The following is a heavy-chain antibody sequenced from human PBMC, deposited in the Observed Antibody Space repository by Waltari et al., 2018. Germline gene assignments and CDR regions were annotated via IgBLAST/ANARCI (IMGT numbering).Heavy chain of an antibody. CDR3: AKGGDCNGGSCNFDY. Sequence: QVQLVQSGAEVKKPGASVKVSCKASGYTFTSYDINWVRQATGQGLEWMGGINPISGTANLGHKCQGRVTMTRDTSISTAYMELSRLTSDDTAVYYCAKGGDCNGGSCNFDYWGQGTVVTVSS. J-gene: IGHJ4*02. CDR1: GYTFTSYD. V-gene: IGHV1-2*07. CDR2: INPISGTA. D-gene: IGHD2-15*01.